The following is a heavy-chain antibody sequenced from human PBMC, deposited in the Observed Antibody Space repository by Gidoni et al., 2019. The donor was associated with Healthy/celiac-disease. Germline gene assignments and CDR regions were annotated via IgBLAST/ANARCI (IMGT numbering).Heavy chain of an antibody. Sequence: QVTLKESGHVLVKPTETLTLTCTVSGFSLSNDRMGVSWIRQPPGKALEWLAHIFSNDEKSYRTSLKSRLTISKDTSKSQVVLTMTNMDPVDTATYYCARISKRIFYYYRNYDRFFDYWGQGTLVPVSS. CDR1: GFSLSNDRMG. CDR2: IFSNDEK. CDR3: ARISKRIFYYYRNYDRFFDY. V-gene: IGHV2-26*01. J-gene: IGHJ4*02. D-gene: IGHD4-4*01.